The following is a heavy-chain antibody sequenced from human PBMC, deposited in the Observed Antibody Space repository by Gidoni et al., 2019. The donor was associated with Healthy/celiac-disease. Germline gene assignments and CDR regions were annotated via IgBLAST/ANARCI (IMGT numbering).Heavy chain of an antibody. CDR3: ARDRRITIFGVVINYFDY. V-gene: IGHV3-53*01. CDR1: GFTVSSDY. CDR2: IYSGGST. D-gene: IGHD3-3*01. J-gene: IGHJ4*02. Sequence: EVQLVESGGGLIQPGGSLRLSCAAAGFTVSSDYMSWVRQAPGKGLEWVSVIYSGGSTYYADSVKGRFTISRDNSKNTLYLQMNSLRAEDTAVYYCARDRRITIFGVVINYFDYWGQGTLVTVSS.